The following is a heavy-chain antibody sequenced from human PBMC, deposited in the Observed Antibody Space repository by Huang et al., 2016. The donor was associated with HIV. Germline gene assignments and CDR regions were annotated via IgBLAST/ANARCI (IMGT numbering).Heavy chain of an antibody. V-gene: IGHV5-51*03. CDR3: ARRGYSHDYGFEY. CDR1: GYSFSNYW. CDR2: IYAADSDT. J-gene: IGHJ4*02. D-gene: IGHD5-18*01. Sequence: EVQLVQSGAEVKKPGESLKISFKVSGYSFSNYWIGWVRQMPGKGLEWMGIIYAADSDTTYSPSFQGQVTISVDKSTSTAYLQWSSLKASDTAIYYCARRGYSHDYGFEYWGQGTLVSVSS.